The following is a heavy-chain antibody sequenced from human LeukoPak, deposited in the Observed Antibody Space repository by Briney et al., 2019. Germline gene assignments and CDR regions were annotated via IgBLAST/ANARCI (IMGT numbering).Heavy chain of an antibody. CDR1: GYTFTGYY. V-gene: IGHV1-2*02. J-gene: IGHJ4*02. D-gene: IGHD4-23*01. CDR3: ARGTVVTPNGPDY. Sequence: ASVKVSCKASGYTFTGYYMHWVRQAPGQGLEWMGWTNPNNGGTNYAQKFQGRVTMTRDTSISTAYMELSRLRSGDTAVYYCARGTVVTPNGPDYWGQGTLVTVSS. CDR2: TNPNNGGT.